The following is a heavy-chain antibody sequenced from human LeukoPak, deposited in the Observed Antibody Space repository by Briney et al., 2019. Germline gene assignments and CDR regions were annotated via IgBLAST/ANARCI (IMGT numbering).Heavy chain of an antibody. D-gene: IGHD6-13*01. Sequence: PSETLSLTCTVSGDSISSSTSSTTYYWGWIRQPPGKGLEWIGYIYYSGSTNYNPSLKSRVTISVDTSKNQFSLKLSSVTAADTAVYYCASGLSSWLPGGFDYWGQGTLVTVSS. CDR1: GDSISSSTSSTTYY. CDR3: ASGLSSWLPGGFDY. CDR2: IYYSGST. V-gene: IGHV4-61*05. J-gene: IGHJ4*02.